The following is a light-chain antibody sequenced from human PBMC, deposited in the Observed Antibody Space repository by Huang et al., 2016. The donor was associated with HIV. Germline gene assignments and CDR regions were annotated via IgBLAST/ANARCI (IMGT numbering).Light chain of an antibody. CDR2: GAS. Sequence: EIVLTQSPGTLSLSPGERATLSCRASQSVSSTYLAWYQPKPGQAPRRLIYGASSRATGIPDRCSGSGSGTDVTLTISRLEPEDFAVYYCQQDGSSPTAFGQGTKVEIK. CDR1: QSVSSTY. J-gene: IGKJ1*01. V-gene: IGKV3-20*01. CDR3: QQDGSSPTA.